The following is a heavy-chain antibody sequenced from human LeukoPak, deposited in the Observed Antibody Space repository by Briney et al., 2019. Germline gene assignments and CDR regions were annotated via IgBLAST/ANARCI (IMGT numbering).Heavy chain of an antibody. CDR2: IKQDGSEK. Sequence: GGSLRLSCAASGFTFSSYWMSWVRQAPGKGLEWVANIKQDGSEKHYVDSVKGRFTISRDNARNTLYLQMNSLRAEDGAMYYCARGNQRVLDYWGQGTLVTVSS. CDR3: ARGNQRVLDY. D-gene: IGHD1-1*01. CDR1: GFTFSSYW. J-gene: IGHJ4*02. V-gene: IGHV3-7*02.